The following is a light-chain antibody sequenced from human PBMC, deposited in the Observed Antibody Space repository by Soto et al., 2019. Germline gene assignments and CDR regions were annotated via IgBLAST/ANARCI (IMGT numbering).Light chain of an antibody. CDR1: QSISSW. Sequence: DIQMTQSPSTLSASVGDRVTITCRASQSISSWLAWYQQKPGKAPKLLIYDASSLESGVPSRFSGSGSGTEFTLTISSLQPDDFATYYCQQCNSSPITFGQGTRLEIK. CDR2: DAS. CDR3: QQCNSSPIT. J-gene: IGKJ5*01. V-gene: IGKV1-5*01.